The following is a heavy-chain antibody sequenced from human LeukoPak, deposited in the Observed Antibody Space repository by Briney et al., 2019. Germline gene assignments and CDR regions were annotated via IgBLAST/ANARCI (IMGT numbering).Heavy chain of an antibody. J-gene: IGHJ3*02. CDR3: ARGGFAYFDSSGYSGEALDI. D-gene: IGHD3-22*01. Sequence: VKVSCKASGYTFSNYGLSWVRQAPGQGLEWMGWFSGYNGHTSYPQKFQGRVIMTTNTSASTAYMELRSLRSDNTAVYYCARGGFAYFDSSGYSGEALDIRGPGTTVTVSS. V-gene: IGHV1-18*01. CDR1: GYTFSNYG. CDR2: FSGYNGHT.